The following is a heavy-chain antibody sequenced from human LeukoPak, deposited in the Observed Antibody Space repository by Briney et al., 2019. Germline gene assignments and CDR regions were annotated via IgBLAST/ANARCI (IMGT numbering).Heavy chain of an antibody. Sequence: GGSLRLSCTASGFTFSSYAMGWVRQAPGKGLAWFSIITGTGGSTYYADSVKGRFTISRDNSKNTLSLQMNSLRAADTAVYYCAKAHIGSGSVYYFDYWGQGTLVTVSS. CDR3: AKAHIGSGSVYYFDY. V-gene: IGHV3-23*01. D-gene: IGHD3-10*01. J-gene: IGHJ4*02. CDR1: GFTFSSYA. CDR2: ITGTGGST.